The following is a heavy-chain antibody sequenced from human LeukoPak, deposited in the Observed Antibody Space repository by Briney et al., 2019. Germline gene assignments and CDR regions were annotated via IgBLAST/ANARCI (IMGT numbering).Heavy chain of an antibody. Sequence: GASVKVSCTASGYTFTNYDINWVRQAPGQGLEWMGWMHPNTDNTGYAQKFQGRVTMTRNTSISTAFMELSSLTSDDTAVYYCARGKYSGSSYWFDPWGQGTLVTVSS. CDR3: ARGKYSGSSYWFDP. CDR2: MHPNTDNT. CDR1: GYTFTNYD. D-gene: IGHD1-26*01. J-gene: IGHJ5*02. V-gene: IGHV1-8*01.